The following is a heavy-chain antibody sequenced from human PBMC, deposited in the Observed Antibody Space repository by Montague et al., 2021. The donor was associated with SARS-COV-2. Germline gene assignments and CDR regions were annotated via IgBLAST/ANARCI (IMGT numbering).Heavy chain of an antibody. Sequence: SETLSLTCTVSGGSVSSGSYYWSWIRQPPGKGLEWTGYIYYSGSTNYNPSLKSRVTISVDTSKNQFSLKLSSVTAADTAVYYCARDPWRITIFGVVRRYGMDVWGQGTTVTVSS. V-gene: IGHV4-61*01. D-gene: IGHD3-3*01. J-gene: IGHJ6*02. CDR1: GGSVSSGSYY. CDR3: ARDPWRITIFGVVRRYGMDV. CDR2: IYYSGST.